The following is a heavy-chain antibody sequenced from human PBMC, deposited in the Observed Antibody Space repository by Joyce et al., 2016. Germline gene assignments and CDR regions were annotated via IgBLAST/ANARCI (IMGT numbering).Heavy chain of an antibody. CDR3: ARGGPAPNTAMANYYYYGMDV. Sequence: QVQLVESGGGVVQPGRSLRLSCAASGFTFGDYAMHWVRQAPGKGRGWVAVISFDGSNKYYADSVKGRLTNSRDNSKNTLYLQMNSLRADDTAVYYCARGGPAPNTAMANYYYYGMDVWGQGTTVAVSS. D-gene: IGHD5-18*01. CDR2: ISFDGSNK. J-gene: IGHJ6*02. V-gene: IGHV3-30-3*01. CDR1: GFTFGDYA.